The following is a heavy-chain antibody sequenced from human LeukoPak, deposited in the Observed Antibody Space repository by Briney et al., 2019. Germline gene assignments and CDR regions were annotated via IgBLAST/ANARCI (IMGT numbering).Heavy chain of an antibody. CDR3: ARVGDYNQVYFDY. J-gene: IGHJ4*02. V-gene: IGHV4-38-2*02. Sequence: SETLSLTCTVSGYSISSGYYWGWIRQPPGKGLEWIGSIYHSGSTYYNPSLKSRVTISVDTSKNQFSLKLSSVTAADTAVYYCARVGDYNQVYFDYWGQGTLVTVSS. D-gene: IGHD4-17*01. CDR1: GYSISSGYY. CDR2: IYHSGST.